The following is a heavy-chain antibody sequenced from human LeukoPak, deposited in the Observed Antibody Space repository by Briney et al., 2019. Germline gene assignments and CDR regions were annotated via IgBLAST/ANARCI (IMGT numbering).Heavy chain of an antibody. Sequence: SQTLSLTCALSGDSVSSNSAAWNWIRQSPSTGLKWLGRTYYRSKWYNDYAVSVKSRITINPDTSKNQFSLQLNSVTPEDTAVYYCARGWGQWELEAFDIWGQGTMVTVSS. J-gene: IGHJ3*02. D-gene: IGHD1-26*01. CDR2: TYYRSKWYN. V-gene: IGHV6-1*01. CDR3: ARGWGQWELEAFDI. CDR1: GDSVSSNSAA.